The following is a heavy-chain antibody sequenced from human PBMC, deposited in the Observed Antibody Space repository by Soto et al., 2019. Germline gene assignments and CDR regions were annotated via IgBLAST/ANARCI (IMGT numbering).Heavy chain of an antibody. V-gene: IGHV4-31*03. CDR1: GGSVSSGGYY. D-gene: IGHD3-10*01. CDR2: IYYSGST. Sequence: QVQLQESGPGLVKPSQTLSLTCTVSGGSVSSGGYYWSWIRQHPGKGLEWIGDIYYSGSTYYNPSLQSRVTISVYPSKNQFSLKLSSVTAADTAVYYCARVGSVRGVVSIDYWGQGTLVTVSS. CDR3: ARVGSVRGVVSIDY. J-gene: IGHJ4*02.